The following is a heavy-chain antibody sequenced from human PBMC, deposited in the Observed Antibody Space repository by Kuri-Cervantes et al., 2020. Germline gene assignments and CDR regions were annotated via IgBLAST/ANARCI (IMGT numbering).Heavy chain of an antibody. Sequence: SETLSLTCTVSGGSINISTYYWAWIRQPPGKGLEWIGYIYYSGSTNYNPSLKSRVTISVDTSKNQFSLKLSSVTAADTAVYYCARDPYTGYELRKIFDCWGQGTLVTVSS. CDR1: GGSINISTYY. D-gene: IGHD5-12*01. CDR2: IYYSGST. J-gene: IGHJ4*02. CDR3: ARDPYTGYELRKIFDC. V-gene: IGHV4-61*01.